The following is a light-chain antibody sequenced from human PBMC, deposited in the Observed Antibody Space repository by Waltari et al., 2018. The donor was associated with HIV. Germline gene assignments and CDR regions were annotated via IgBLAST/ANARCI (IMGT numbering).Light chain of an antibody. J-gene: IGKJ2*03. CDR1: QSLLHSNGYYY. CDR3: MQALQTPYS. Sequence: DIVMTQPPLSLPVTPGEPASISCRSSQSLLHSNGYYYLDWYLQKPGQSPQLLIYLGSNRASGVPDRFSGSGSGTDFTLKISRVEAEDVGVYYCMQALQTPYSFGQGTKLEIK. V-gene: IGKV2-28*01. CDR2: LGS.